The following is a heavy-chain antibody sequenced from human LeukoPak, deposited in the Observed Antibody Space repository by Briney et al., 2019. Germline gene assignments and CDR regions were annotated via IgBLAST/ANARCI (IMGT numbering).Heavy chain of an antibody. J-gene: IGHJ6*03. Sequence: SETLSLTCAVYGGSFSGYYWTWIRRAPGKGLEWIGEINPSGRISYNPSLKSRLTISVDASKNQFSLNLRSLTAADTAVYYCARGHQEVSMIVVVMTAVSYYLDVWGKGTTVTVS. CDR3: ARGHQEVSMIVVVMTAVSYYLDV. D-gene: IGHD3-22*01. CDR2: INPSGRI. CDR1: GGSFSGYY. V-gene: IGHV4-34*01.